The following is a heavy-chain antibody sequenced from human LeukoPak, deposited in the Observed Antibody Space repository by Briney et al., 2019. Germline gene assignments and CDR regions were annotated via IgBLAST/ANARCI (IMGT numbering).Heavy chain of an antibody. Sequence: GASVKVSCKASGYTFTGYYMHWVRQAPGQGLEWMGWINPNSGGTNYAQKFQGRVTMTRDTSISTAYMELSRLRSDDTAVYYCARGRTAMVLYYFDYWGQGTLITVSS. CDR3: ARGRTAMVLYYFDY. J-gene: IGHJ4*02. V-gene: IGHV1-2*02. CDR1: GYTFTGYY. D-gene: IGHD5-18*01. CDR2: INPNSGGT.